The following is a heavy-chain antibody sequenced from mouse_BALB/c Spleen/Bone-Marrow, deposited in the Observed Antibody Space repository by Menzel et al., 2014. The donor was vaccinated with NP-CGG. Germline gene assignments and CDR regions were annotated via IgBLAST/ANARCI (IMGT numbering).Heavy chain of an antibody. CDR3: ATNYYGYDWFAY. D-gene: IGHD1-2*01. CDR2: IDPYYGGT. CDR1: GYSFTGYN. Sequence: VQLKQSGPELEKPGASVQISCRASGYSFTGYNMNWVKQSNGKSLEWIGNIDPYYGGTSYNQKFKGKATLTVDKSSSTAYMQLKSLTSEDSAVYYCATNYYGYDWFAYWGQGTLVTVSA. V-gene: IGHV1-39*01. J-gene: IGHJ3*01.